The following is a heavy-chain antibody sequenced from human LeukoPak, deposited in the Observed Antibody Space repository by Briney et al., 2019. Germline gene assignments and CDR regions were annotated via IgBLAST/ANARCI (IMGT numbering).Heavy chain of an antibody. Sequence: ASVKVSCKASGYTFTGYYMHWVRQDTGQGLEWMGWMNPNSGNTGYAQKFQGRVTITRNTSISTAYMELSSLRSEDTAVYYCARGVYYYDSSGYPLDYWGQGTLVTVSS. D-gene: IGHD3-22*01. V-gene: IGHV1-8*03. CDR3: ARGVYYYDSSGYPLDY. CDR1: GYTFTGYY. CDR2: MNPNSGNT. J-gene: IGHJ4*02.